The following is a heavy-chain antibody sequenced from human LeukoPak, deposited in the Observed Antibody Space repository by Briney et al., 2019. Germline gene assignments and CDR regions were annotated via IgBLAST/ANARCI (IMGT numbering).Heavy chain of an antibody. CDR3: ARAQQYYYYGMDV. Sequence: SETLSLTCAVYGGSFSGYYWSWIRQPPGKGLEWIGEINHSGSTNYNPSLKSRVTISVDTSKNQFSLKLSSVTAADTAVYYCARAQQYYYYGMDVWGQGTTVTVSS. CDR1: GGSFSGYY. CDR2: INHSGST. V-gene: IGHV4-34*01. D-gene: IGHD6-13*01. J-gene: IGHJ6*02.